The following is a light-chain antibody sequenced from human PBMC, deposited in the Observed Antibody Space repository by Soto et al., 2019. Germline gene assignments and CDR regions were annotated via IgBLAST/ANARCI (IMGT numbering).Light chain of an antibody. CDR3: QQYDNSPIT. Sequence: EIVLTQSPGILSLSPGERACLSCGASQSISSSFLAWYQQKPGQAPRLLIYGASSRATGIPDRFSGTGSETDFTLTISRLEPEDFAVYYCQQYDNSPITFGQGTRLENK. CDR1: QSISSSF. V-gene: IGKV3-20*01. CDR2: GAS. J-gene: IGKJ5*01.